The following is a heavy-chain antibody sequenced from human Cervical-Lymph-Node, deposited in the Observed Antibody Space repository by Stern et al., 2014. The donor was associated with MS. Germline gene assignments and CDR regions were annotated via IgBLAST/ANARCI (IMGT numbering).Heavy chain of an antibody. D-gene: IGHD3-3*01. CDR1: GGSISSYY. CDR3: AGSGTYYPDY. Sequence: QLQLQESGTGLVKPSETLSLTCSVSGGSISSYYWNWIRQPPGKGLEWIANVHYSGTPNYNPSLKGRVTILLAPPIKKSPLKLTSGTAADTAVYYCAGSGTYYPDYWGQGILVTVSS. V-gene: IGHV4-59*08. J-gene: IGHJ4*02. CDR2: VHYSGTP.